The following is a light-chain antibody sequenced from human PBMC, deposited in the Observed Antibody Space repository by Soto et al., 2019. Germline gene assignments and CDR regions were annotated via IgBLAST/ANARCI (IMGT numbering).Light chain of an antibody. J-gene: IGKJ1*01. CDR1: QSVSNN. CDR3: QQYNNWPPTWT. V-gene: IGKV3-15*01. Sequence: EIVMTQSPATLSVSPGESATLSCRASQSVSNNLAWYQQKPGQAPMLLIYGASTRATGFPARFSGSGSGTEFTLTISSLQSEAFAVYYCQQYNNWPPTWTFGQGTKVEIK. CDR2: GAS.